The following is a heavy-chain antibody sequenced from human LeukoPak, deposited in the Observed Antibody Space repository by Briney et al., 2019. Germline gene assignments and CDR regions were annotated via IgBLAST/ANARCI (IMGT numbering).Heavy chain of an antibody. CDR1: GDSINSDY. CDR2: IYYSGST. V-gene: IGHV4-59*08. D-gene: IGHD2-15*01. J-gene: IGHJ3*02. CDR3: ARRMKLAAKGDAFDI. Sequence: SETLSLTCTVSGDSINSDYWNWIRQPPGKGLEWIGFIYYSGSTNYNPSLESRVTISVDTSRNQFSLKLNSVTAADTAVYYCARRMKLAAKGDAFDIWGQGTMVTVSS.